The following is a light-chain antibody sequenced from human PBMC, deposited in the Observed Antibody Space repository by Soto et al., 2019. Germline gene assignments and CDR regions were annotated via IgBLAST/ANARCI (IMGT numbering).Light chain of an antibody. J-gene: IGKJ4*01. Sequence: EIVLTQSPATLSLSPGEGATLSCRASQSVSTHLAWYQQKPGQAPRLLIYGAFNRATGIPARFSGSGSGTDFTLSIRSLEPEDFAVYYYQQGGSFGGGTKAEIK. CDR2: GAF. V-gene: IGKV3-11*01. CDR3: QQGGS. CDR1: QSVSTH.